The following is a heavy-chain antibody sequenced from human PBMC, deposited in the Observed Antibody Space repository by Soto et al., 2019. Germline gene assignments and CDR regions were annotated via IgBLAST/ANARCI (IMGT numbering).Heavy chain of an antibody. Sequence: ITLKESGPTLVKPTQTLTLTCTFSGFSLNTGGVGVGWVRQPRGKAMEWLALIYWDDDERYRPSLRSRLNITKDTINNPVVLTMTNMDPEDTATYYCVRNWRYYGGDYYDGMDAWGQGTTVTVSS. CDR3: VRNWRYYGGDYYDGMDA. CDR1: GFSLNTGGVG. J-gene: IGHJ6*02. CDR2: IYWDDDE. V-gene: IGHV2-5*02. D-gene: IGHD3-10*01.